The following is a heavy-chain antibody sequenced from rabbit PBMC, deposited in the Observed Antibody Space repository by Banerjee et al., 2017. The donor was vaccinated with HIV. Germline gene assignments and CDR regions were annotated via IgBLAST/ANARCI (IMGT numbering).Heavy chain of an antibody. J-gene: IGHJ4*01. CDR2: IYASSGRT. V-gene: IGHV1S45*01. CDR1: GFSFSGGHD. Sequence: QEQLVESGGGLVKPGASLTLTRTASGFSFSGGHDMCWVRQAPGKGLEWIACIYASSGRTYYASWAKGRFTISKTSSTTVTLQMTSLTAADTATYFCARDAGSTYYGYYFNLWGQGTLVTVS. D-gene: IGHD8-1*01. CDR3: ARDAGSTYYGYYFNL.